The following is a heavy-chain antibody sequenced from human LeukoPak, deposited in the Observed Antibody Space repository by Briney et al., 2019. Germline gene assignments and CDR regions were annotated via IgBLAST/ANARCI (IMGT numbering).Heavy chain of an antibody. V-gene: IGHV3-21*01. CDR1: GFTFSSYS. J-gene: IGHJ5*02. CDR3: ARDFLDSGHGDWFDP. Sequence: GGSLRLSCAASGFTFSSYSMNWVRQAPGKGLEWVSSISSSSSYIYYADSVKGRFTISRDNAKNSLYLQMNSLRAEDTAVYYCARDFLDSGHGDWFDPWGREPWSPSPQ. D-gene: IGHD5-12*01. CDR2: ISSSSSYI.